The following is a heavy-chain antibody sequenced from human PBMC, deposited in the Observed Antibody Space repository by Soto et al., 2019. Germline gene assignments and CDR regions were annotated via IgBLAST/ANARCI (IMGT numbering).Heavy chain of an antibody. CDR1: GYTFTGYY. CDR3: ARDSRVYYGMDV. CDR2: INPNSGGT. V-gene: IGHV1-2*04. Sequence: ASVKVSCKASGYTFTGYYMHWVRQAPGQGLEWMGWINPNSGGTNYAQKFQGWVTMTRDTSISTAYMELSRLRSDDTAVYYCARDSRVYYGMDVWAQGTTVIVSS. J-gene: IGHJ6*02.